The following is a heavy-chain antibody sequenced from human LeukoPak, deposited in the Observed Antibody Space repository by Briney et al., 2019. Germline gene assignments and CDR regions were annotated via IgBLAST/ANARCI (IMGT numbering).Heavy chain of an antibody. CDR2: IYYSGST. Sequence: SETLSLTCTVSGDSISYYYWSWIRQPPGKGLEWIGYIYYSGSTNYNPSLKSRVTISVDTSRNQFSLKLNSVTAADTAVYYCASRDYGSGSYGYWGQGTLVTVSS. J-gene: IGHJ4*02. CDR1: GDSISYYY. CDR3: ASRDYGSGSYGY. V-gene: IGHV4-59*08. D-gene: IGHD3-10*01.